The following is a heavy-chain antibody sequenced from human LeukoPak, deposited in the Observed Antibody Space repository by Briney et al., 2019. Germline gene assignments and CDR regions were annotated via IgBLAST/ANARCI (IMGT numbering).Heavy chain of an antibody. CDR1: GGTFSSYA. Sequence: SVKVSCKASGGTFSSYAISWVRQAPGQGLEWMGGIIPIFGTANYAQKFQGRVTITTDESTSTAYMELSSLRSEDTAVYYCASAEKSGYFAFDIWAQGTMVTVSS. CDR3: ASAEKSGYFAFDI. J-gene: IGHJ3*02. CDR2: IIPIFGTA. D-gene: IGHD3-22*01. V-gene: IGHV1-69*05.